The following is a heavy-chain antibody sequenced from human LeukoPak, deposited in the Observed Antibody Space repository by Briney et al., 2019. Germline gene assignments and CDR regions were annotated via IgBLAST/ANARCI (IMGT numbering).Heavy chain of an antibody. V-gene: IGHV4-34*01. CDR2: INHSGST. D-gene: IGHD3-3*01. CDR1: GGSFSGYY. CDR3: AAEYYDFWSGYNWFDP. Sequence: SETLSLTCAVYGGSFSGYYWSWIRQPPGKGLEWIGEINHSGSTNYNPSLKSRVTISVDTSKNQFSLKLSSVTAEDTAVYYCAAEYYDFWSGYNWFDPWGQGTLVTVSS. J-gene: IGHJ5*02.